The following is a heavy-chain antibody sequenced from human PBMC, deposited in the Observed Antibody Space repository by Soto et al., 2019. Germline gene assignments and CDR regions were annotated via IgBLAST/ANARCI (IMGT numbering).Heavy chain of an antibody. D-gene: IGHD5-18*01. CDR2: IFYSGST. Sequence: TSETLSLTCTVSGGSIRSYYWAWIRQPPGKGLEWLGYIFYSGSTFYNPSPKSRVTISIHTSKSQFSLQLTSVTAADTAVYYCARGAADTAMVDSWGQGTLVTVSS. CDR1: GGSIRSYY. CDR3: ARGAADTAMVDS. V-gene: IGHV4-59*01. J-gene: IGHJ4*02.